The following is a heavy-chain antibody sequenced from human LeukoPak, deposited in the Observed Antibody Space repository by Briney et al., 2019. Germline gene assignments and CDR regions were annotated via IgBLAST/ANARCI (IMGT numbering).Heavy chain of an antibody. J-gene: IGHJ4*02. V-gene: IGHV3-21*04. CDR3: ATPPLGLAPNIDY. Sequence: GGSLRLSCAASGFTFSSYSMNWVRQAPGKGLEWVSSISSSSSYIYYADSVKGRFTISRDNSKNTLYLQMNSLRAEDTAVYYCATPPLGLAPNIDYWGQGTLVTVSS. CDR2: ISSSSSYI. CDR1: GFTFSSYS.